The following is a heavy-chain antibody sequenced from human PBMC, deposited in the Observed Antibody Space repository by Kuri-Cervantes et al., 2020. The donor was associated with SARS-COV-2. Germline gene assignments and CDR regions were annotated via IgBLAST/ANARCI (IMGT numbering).Heavy chain of an antibody. CDR1: GFSFRDFG. D-gene: IGHD3-3*01. CDR3: TRMSTQYYDFWSGGYRDFDY. Sequence: GESLKISCTTSGFSFRDFGVTWFRQAPGKGLEWVGFIKSKAYGETAEYAASVKGRFTISRDESKTIAYLQMNSLKTEDTAVYYCTRMSTQYYDFWSGGYRDFDYWGQGTLVTVSS. J-gene: IGHJ4*02. CDR2: IKSKAYGETA. V-gene: IGHV3-49*03.